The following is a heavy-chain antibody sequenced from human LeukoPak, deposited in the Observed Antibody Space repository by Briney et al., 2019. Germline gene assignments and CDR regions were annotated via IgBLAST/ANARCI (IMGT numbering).Heavy chain of an antibody. V-gene: IGHV4-31*03. CDR2: IYYSGST. CDR1: GGSISSGGYS. D-gene: IGHD5-24*01. CDR3: ARLRDGYTPDY. J-gene: IGHJ4*02. Sequence: SETLSLTCTVSGGSISSGGYSWSGIRQHPGKGLEWIGYIYYSGSTYYNPSLKSRVTISVDTSKNQFSLKLSSVTAADTAVYYCARLRDGYTPDYWGQGTLVTVSS.